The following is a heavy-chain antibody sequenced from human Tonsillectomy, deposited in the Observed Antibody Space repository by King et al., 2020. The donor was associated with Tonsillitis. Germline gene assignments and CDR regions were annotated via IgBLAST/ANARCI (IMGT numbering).Heavy chain of an antibody. CDR2: IKQDGSEK. CDR3: ARGGSGWFGGFDP. CDR1: GFTFSSYW. D-gene: IGHD6-19*01. V-gene: IGHV3-7*01. J-gene: IGHJ5*02. Sequence: VQLVESGGGLVQPGGSLRLSCAASGFTFSSYWMSWVRQAPGKGREWVANIKQDGSEKYYVDSVKGRFTISRDNAKNSLYLQMNSLRAENTAVYYCARGGSGWFGGFDPWGQGTLVTVSS.